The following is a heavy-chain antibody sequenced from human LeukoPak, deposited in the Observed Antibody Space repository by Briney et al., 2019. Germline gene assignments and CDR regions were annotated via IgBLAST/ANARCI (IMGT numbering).Heavy chain of an antibody. CDR2: INHSGST. Sequence: SETLSLTCAVYGGSFSGYYWSWIRQPPGKGLEWIGEINHSGSTNYNPSLKSRVTISVDTSKNQFSLKLSSVTAADTAVYYCARLDGDGYNRRWFDPWGQGTLVTVSS. CDR3: ARLDGDGYNRRWFDP. CDR1: GGSFSGYY. D-gene: IGHD5-24*01. J-gene: IGHJ5*02. V-gene: IGHV4-34*01.